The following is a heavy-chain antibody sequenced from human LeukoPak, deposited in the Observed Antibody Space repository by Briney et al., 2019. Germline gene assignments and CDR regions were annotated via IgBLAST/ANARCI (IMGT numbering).Heavy chain of an antibody. CDR3: AGDSSSSGRLDY. CDR1: GGSISSYY. Sequence: SETLSLTCTVSGGSISSYYWSWIRQPPGKGLEWIGYIYYSGSTNYNPSLKSRVTISVDTSKNQFSLKLSSVTAADTAVYYCAGDSSSSGRLDYWGQGTLVTVSS. J-gene: IGHJ4*02. D-gene: IGHD6-6*01. CDR2: IYYSGST. V-gene: IGHV4-59*01.